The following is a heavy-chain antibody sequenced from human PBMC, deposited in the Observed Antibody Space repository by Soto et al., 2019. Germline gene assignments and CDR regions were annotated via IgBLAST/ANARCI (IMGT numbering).Heavy chain of an antibody. J-gene: IGHJ6*02. CDR2: ISGSGGST. Sequence: GGSLRLSCAASGFTFSSYAMSWVRQAPGKGLEWVSAISGSGGSTYYADSVKGRFTISRDNSKNTLYLQMNSLRAEDTAVYYCAKDDHSSWYYYYGMDVWGQGTTVTVSS. D-gene: IGHD6-13*01. CDR3: AKDDHSSWYYYYGMDV. CDR1: GFTFSSYA. V-gene: IGHV3-23*01.